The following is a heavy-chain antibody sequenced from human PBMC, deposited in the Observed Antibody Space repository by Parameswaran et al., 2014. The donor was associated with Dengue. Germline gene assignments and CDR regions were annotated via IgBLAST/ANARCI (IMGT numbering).Heavy chain of an antibody. CDR2: ISWNSGSI. J-gene: IGHJ3*02. V-gene: IGHV3-9*01. Sequence: VRQAPGKGLEWVSGISWNSGSIGYADSVKGRFTISRDNAKNSLYLQMNSLRAEDTALYYCARAHPCSTSCYILLEDAFDIWGQGTMVTVSS. CDR3: ARAHPCSTSCYILLEDAFDI. D-gene: IGHD2-2*02.